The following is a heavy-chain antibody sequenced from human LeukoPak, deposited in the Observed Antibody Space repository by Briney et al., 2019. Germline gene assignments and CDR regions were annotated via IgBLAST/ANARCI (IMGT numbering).Heavy chain of an antibody. D-gene: IGHD1-26*01. CDR1: GFTFSSYA. J-gene: IGHJ4*02. CDR2: ISGSGGST. CDR3: ARNSPSWELLDY. V-gene: IGHV3-23*01. Sequence: AGGSLRLSCAASGFTFSSYAMSWVRQAPGKGLEWVSAISGSGGSTYYADSVKGRFTISRDNSKNTLYLQMNSLRAEDTAVYYCARNSPSWELLDYWGQGTLVTVSS.